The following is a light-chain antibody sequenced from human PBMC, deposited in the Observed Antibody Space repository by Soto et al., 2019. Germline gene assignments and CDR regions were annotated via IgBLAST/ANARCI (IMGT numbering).Light chain of an antibody. CDR2: EVS. CDR3: SSYTSSNTIDV. Sequence: QSVLTQPASVSGSPGQSITISCTGTSSDVGGYNYVSWYQQHPGKAPKLMIYEVSNRPSGVSNRFSGSKSGNTASLTISALQAEDEADYYCSSYTSSNTIDVLGNGTKVT. J-gene: IGLJ1*01. CDR1: SSDVGGYNY. V-gene: IGLV2-14*01.